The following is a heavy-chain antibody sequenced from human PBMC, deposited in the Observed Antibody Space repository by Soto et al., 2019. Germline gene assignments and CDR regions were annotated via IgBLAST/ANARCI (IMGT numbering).Heavy chain of an antibody. D-gene: IGHD3-16*01. Sequence: QVQLVESGGGVVQPGRSLRLSCVASGFTFSSNGMYWVRQALGKGLEWVAVIWYDGSEKYYSDSVKGRFTISRDNSKSTLSLQMNSLRGEDTAVYYCARGRPFLISFGGIIDTWGHGTLVTVSS. V-gene: IGHV3-33*01. CDR3: ARGRPFLISFGGIIDT. CDR2: IWYDGSEK. J-gene: IGHJ5*01. CDR1: GFTFSSNG.